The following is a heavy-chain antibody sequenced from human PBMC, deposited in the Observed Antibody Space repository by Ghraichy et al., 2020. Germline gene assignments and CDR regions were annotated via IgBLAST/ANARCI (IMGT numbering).Heavy chain of an antibody. J-gene: IGHJ6*02. D-gene: IGHD4-11*01. V-gene: IGHV1-3*01. Sequence: ASVKVPCKASGYTFTSYAMHWVRQAPGQRLEWMGWINAGNGNTKYSQKFQGRVTITRDTSASTAYMELSSLRSEDTAVYYCARVESNPSKYYYGMDVWGQGTTVTVSS. CDR1: GYTFTSYA. CDR2: INAGNGNT. CDR3: ARVESNPSKYYYGMDV.